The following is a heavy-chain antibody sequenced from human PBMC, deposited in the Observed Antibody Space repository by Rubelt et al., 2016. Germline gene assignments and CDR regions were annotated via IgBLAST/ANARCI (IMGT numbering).Heavy chain of an antibody. CDR3: SLVLLWFGESLPSRDPIDY. Sequence: GGTTEYAASVKGRFTISRDDSKSIAYLQMNSLKTEDTAVYYCSLVLLWFGESLPSRDPIDYWGQGTLVTVSS. V-gene: IGHV3-49*02. J-gene: IGHJ4*02. CDR2: GGTT. D-gene: IGHD3-10*01.